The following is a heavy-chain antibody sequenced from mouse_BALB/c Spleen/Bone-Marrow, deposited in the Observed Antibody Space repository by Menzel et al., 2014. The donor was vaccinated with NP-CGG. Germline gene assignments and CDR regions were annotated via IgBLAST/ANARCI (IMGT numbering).Heavy chain of an antibody. V-gene: IGHV1-87*01. CDR3: ARGHYDGTLDY. CDR1: GYTFTSYW. CDR2: IYPGDGDT. Sequence: VKLQESGAELARPGASVKLSCKASGYTFTSYWMQWLKQRPGQGLEWIGDIYPGDGDTRYTQKFKGKATLTADKSSSIAYMQLSSLASEDSAVYYCARGHYDGTLDYWGQGTSVTASS. J-gene: IGHJ4*01. D-gene: IGHD1-2*01.